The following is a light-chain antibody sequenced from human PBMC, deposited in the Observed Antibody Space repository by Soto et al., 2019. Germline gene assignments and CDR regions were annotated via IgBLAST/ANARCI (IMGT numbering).Light chain of an antibody. CDR2: GAS. Sequence: EIVLTQSPGTLSLSPGERATLSCRASQSVSTRSLAWYQQKPGQAPRLFISGASSRAADIPDRFSGSGSGTDFTLTISRREPEDFAVYYCQQYGSSPTTFGHGTKVDIK. CDR3: QQYGSSPTT. CDR1: QSVSTRS. J-gene: IGKJ1*01. V-gene: IGKV3-20*01.